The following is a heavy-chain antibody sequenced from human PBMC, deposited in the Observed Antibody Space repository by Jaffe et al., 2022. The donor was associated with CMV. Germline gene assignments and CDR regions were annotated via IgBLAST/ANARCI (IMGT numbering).Heavy chain of an antibody. Sequence: EVQLVESGGGLVQPGGSLRLSCVASGFTFSSYSMNWVRQAPGKGLNWVSYISSSSSAIYYADSVKGRFTISRDNAKNSLYLQMNSLRDEDTAVYYCARDPWTTVVSSGMIDYWGQGTLVTVSS. V-gene: IGHV3-48*02. CDR1: GFTFSSYS. CDR3: ARDPWTTVVSSGMIDY. J-gene: IGHJ4*02. CDR2: ISSSSSAI. D-gene: IGHD4-17*01.